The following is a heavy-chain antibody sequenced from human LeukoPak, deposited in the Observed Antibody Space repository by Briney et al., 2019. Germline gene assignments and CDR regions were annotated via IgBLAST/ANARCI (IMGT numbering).Heavy chain of an antibody. Sequence: SQTLSLTCTVSGGSISSGGYYWSWIRQHPGKGLEGIGYIYYSGSTYYNPSLKSRVTISIDTSKNQFSLNLSSVTAADTAVYYCARDVNGYKDFDYWGQGTLVTVSS. V-gene: IGHV4-31*03. J-gene: IGHJ4*02. CDR3: ARDVNGYKDFDY. D-gene: IGHD5-24*01. CDR2: IYYSGST. CDR1: GGSISSGGYY.